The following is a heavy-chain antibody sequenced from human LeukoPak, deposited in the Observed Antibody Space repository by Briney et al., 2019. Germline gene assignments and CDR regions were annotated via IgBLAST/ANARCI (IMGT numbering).Heavy chain of an antibody. CDR1: GGSFSGYY. J-gene: IGHJ5*02. Sequence: SETLSLTCAVYGGSFSGYYWSWIREPPGKGLEWIGEINHSGSTNYNPSLKSRVTISVDTSKNQFSLKLSSVTAADTAVYYCASVRGGSGFLGPWGQGILVTVSS. CDR3: ASVRGGSGFLGP. V-gene: IGHV4-34*01. D-gene: IGHD3-3*01. CDR2: INHSGST.